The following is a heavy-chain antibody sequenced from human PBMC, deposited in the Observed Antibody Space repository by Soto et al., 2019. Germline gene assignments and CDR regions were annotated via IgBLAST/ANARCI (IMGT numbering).Heavy chain of an antibody. CDR3: ARVRIDDQYYSYGIDA. J-gene: IGHJ6*02. D-gene: IGHD2-15*01. CDR2: INPSGGST. Sequence: ASVKVSCKASGYTFTSYYMHWVRQAPGQGLEWMGIINPSGGSTSYAQKFQGSVTMTRDTSTSTVYMELSSLRSEDTAVYYCARVRIDDQYYSYGIDACGQGNTLPVSS. V-gene: IGHV1-46*01. CDR1: GYTFTSYY.